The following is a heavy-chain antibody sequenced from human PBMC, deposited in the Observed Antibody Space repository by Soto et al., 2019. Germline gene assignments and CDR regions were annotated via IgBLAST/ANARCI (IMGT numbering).Heavy chain of an antibody. D-gene: IGHD4-4*01. V-gene: IGHV1-69*13. Sequence: SVKVSCKASGGTFSSYAISWVRQAPGQGLEWMGGIIPIFGTANYAQKFQGRVTITADESTSTAYMELSSLRSEDTAVYYCARDPPGFAVTNPYYYYYYGMDVWGQGTTVPVSS. J-gene: IGHJ6*02. CDR1: GGTFSSYA. CDR2: IIPIFGTA. CDR3: ARDPPGFAVTNPYYYYYYGMDV.